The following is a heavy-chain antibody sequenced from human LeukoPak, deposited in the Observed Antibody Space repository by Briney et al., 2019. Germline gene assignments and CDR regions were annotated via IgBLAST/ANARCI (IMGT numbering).Heavy chain of an antibody. J-gene: IGHJ5*02. CDR2: ISAYNGNT. Sequence: GASVKVSCKASGYTFTSYGISWVRQAPGQGLEWMGWISAYNGNTNYAQKFQGRVTITADESTSTAYMELSSLRSEDTAVYYCARVPDTSPWGQGTLVTVSS. D-gene: IGHD3-16*01. CDR3: ARVPDTSP. CDR1: GYTFTSYG. V-gene: IGHV1-18*01.